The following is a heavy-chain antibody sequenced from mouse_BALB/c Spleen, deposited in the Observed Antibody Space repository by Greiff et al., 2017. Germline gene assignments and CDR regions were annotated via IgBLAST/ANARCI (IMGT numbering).Heavy chain of an antibody. V-gene: IGHV14-3*02. CDR1: GFNIKDTY. J-gene: IGHJ3*01. CDR3: ARAPYGNYETWFAY. Sequence: VQLKESGAELVKPGASVKLSCTASGFNIKDTYMHWVKQRPEQGLEWIGRIDPANGNTKYDPKFQGKATITADTSSNTAYLQLSSLTSEDTAVYYCARAPYGNYETWFAYWGQGTLVTVSA. CDR2: IDPANGNT. D-gene: IGHD2-1*01.